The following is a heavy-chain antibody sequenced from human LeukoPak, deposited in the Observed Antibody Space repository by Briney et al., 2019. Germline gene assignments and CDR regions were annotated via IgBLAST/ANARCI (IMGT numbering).Heavy chain of an antibody. CDR1: GGSISSYY. D-gene: IGHD3-10*01. CDR3: AREAWDRGPRFDP. V-gene: IGHV4-59*01. J-gene: IGHJ5*02. Sequence: SETLSLTCTVSGGSISSYYWSWIRQPPGKGLEWIGYIYYSGSTNYNPSLKSRVTISVDTSKNQFSLKLSSVTAADTAVYYCAREAWDRGPRFDPWGQGTLVTVSS. CDR2: IYYSGST.